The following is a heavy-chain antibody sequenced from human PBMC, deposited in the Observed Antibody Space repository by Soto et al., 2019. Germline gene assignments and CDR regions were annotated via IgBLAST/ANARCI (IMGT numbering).Heavy chain of an antibody. J-gene: IGHJ4*02. Sequence: SETLSLTCTVSGGSISSNYWSWIRQPPGKGLEWIGYIDYSGGTNYNPSLKSRVTMSLDTSKNQFSLKLTSVTAADTAVYYCALSGQWLVPDYWGQGTLVTVSS. CDR2: IDYSGGT. CDR3: ALSGQWLVPDY. D-gene: IGHD6-19*01. CDR1: GGSISSNY. V-gene: IGHV4-59*01.